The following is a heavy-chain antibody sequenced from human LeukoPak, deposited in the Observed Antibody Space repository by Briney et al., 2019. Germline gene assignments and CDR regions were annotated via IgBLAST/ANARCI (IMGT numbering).Heavy chain of an antibody. CDR2: ITSSSSNM. CDR1: GFTFSSYS. CDR3: ARVGSGWCLDC. Sequence: GGSLRLSCAASGFTFSSYSMNWVRQAPGKGLEWVSLITSSSSNMYYADSVKGRFTISRDNAKNSLYLQMNSLRAEDTAVYYCARVGSGWCLDCWGQGTLVTVSS. D-gene: IGHD6-13*01. V-gene: IGHV3-48*01. J-gene: IGHJ4*02.